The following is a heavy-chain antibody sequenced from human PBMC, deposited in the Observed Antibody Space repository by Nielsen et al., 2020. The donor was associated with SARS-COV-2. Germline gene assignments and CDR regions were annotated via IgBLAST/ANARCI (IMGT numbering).Heavy chain of an antibody. J-gene: IGHJ5*02. V-gene: IGHV3-15*01. CDR1: GFTFSNAW. CDR3: TLRKARGGYNWFDP. Sequence: GESLKTSCAASGFTFSNAWMSWVRQAPGKGLEWVGRIKSKTDGGTTDYAAPVKGRFTISRDDSKNTLYLQMNSLKTEDTAVYYCTLRKARGGYNWFDPWGQGTLVTVSS. D-gene: IGHD6-13*01. CDR2: IKSKTDGGTT.